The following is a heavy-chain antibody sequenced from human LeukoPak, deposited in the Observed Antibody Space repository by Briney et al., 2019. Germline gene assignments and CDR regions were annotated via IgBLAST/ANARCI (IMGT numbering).Heavy chain of an antibody. CDR2: ISYDGSKI. V-gene: IGHV3-30-3*01. CDR1: GLTFSSYA. Sequence: GGSLRLSCAPSGLTFSSYAMLWVRQAPDGGGEWVAVISYDGSKIYYADSVKGRFTISRAKNTLYLQMNSLRAEDTAVYYCARSQIRGSYYFDYWGQGTLVTVSS. CDR3: ARSQIRGSYYFDY. D-gene: IGHD1-26*01. J-gene: IGHJ4*02.